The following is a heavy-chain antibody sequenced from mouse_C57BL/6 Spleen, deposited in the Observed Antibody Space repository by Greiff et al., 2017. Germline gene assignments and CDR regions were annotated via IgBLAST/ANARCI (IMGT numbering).Heavy chain of an antibody. V-gene: IGHV1-39*01. Sequence: VQLQQSGPELVKPGASVKLSCKASGYSFTDYNMNWVKQSNGKSLEWIGVIDPNSSSTSYNQKFKGKATLTVDPSSSTAYMQLNSLTSEDSAVYYCERGYAMDYWGQGTSVTVSS. J-gene: IGHJ4*01. CDR3: ERGYAMDY. CDR1: GYSFTDYN. CDR2: IDPNSSST.